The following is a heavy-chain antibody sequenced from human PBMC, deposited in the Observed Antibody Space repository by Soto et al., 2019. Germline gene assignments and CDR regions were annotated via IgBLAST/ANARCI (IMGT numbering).Heavy chain of an antibody. CDR3: AREVGATLNWFDP. V-gene: IGHV1-69*13. J-gene: IGHJ5*02. Sequence: GASVKVSCKASGGTFSSYAINWVRQAPGQGLEWMGGIIPIFGTANYAQKFQGRVTITADESTSTAYMELSSLRSEDTAVYYCAREVGATLNWFDPWGQGTLVTVSS. D-gene: IGHD1-26*01. CDR1: GGTFSSYA. CDR2: IIPIFGTA.